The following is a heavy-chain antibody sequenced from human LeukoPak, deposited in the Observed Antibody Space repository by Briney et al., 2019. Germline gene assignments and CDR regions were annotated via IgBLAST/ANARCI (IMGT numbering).Heavy chain of an antibody. D-gene: IGHD3-3*01. J-gene: IGHJ4*02. Sequence: GGSLRLSCAASGFTFSSYSMNWVRQAPGKGLEWVSYISSSSTTIYYADSVKGRFTISRDNGKNSLYLQINSLRAEDTAVYYCARAPYDFWSASYAYYFDYWGQGTLVTVSS. V-gene: IGHV3-48*01. CDR2: ISSSSTTI. CDR1: GFTFSSYS. CDR3: ARAPYDFWSASYAYYFDY.